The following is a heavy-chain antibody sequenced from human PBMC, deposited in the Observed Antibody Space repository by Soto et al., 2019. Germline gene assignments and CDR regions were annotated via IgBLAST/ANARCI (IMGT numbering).Heavy chain of an antibody. D-gene: IGHD1-7*01. Sequence: ASVKFSCKLSGYALIELSLQWLRQAPGKGPEWMGGSDPEDGERLYAQKFQGRVTMTEDTSTDTAYIELRSLRSEDTAVYYSETGRPQATSNYMRLDSWGQGKLVTVYS. CDR2: SDPEDGER. CDR3: ETGRPQATSNYMRLDS. CDR1: GYALIELS. V-gene: IGHV1-24*01. J-gene: IGHJ5*01.